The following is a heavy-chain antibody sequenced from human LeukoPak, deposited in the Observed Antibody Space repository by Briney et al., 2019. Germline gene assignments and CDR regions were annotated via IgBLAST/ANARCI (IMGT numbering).Heavy chain of an antibody. D-gene: IGHD2-2*01. CDR3: ARGQIVVPAVMEYGMDV. CDR2: IYPGDSDT. V-gene: IGHV5-51*01. Sequence: GESLQISCQGTGSRFTSYWIGWGRQMPGKGLECMGIIYPGDSDTRYSPSFQGQVIISADKSISTAYLQWSSLKASDTAMYYCARGQIVVPAVMEYGMDVWGQGTTVTVSS. CDR1: GSRFTSYW. J-gene: IGHJ6*02.